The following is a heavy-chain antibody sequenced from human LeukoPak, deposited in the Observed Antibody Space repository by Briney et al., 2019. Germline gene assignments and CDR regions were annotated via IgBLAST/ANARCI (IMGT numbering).Heavy chain of an antibody. CDR3: ARAPTSTLVVTAIRRYNWFDP. CDR1: GYTFTSYD. D-gene: IGHD2-21*02. CDR2: MNPNSGNT. J-gene: IGHJ5*02. V-gene: IGHV1-8*01. Sequence: ASVKVSCKASGYTFTSYDINWVRQATGQGLEWMGWMNPNSGNTGYAQKFQGRVTMTRNTSISTAYMELSNLRSEDTAVYYCARAPTSTLVVTAIRRYNWFDPWGQGTLVTVSS.